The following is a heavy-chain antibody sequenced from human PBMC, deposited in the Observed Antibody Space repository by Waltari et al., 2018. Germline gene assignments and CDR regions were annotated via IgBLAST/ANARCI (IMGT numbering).Heavy chain of an antibody. CDR2: ISADGTRT. J-gene: IGHJ3*02. D-gene: IGHD7-27*01. CDR1: GFTFTSYG. CDR3: AKGTWGSAFDI. Sequence: EVQLLGSGGDLVQPGGSLRLSCAASGFTFTSYGLSWVRQAPGKGPEWVSSISADGTRTYYGDSMKGRFTISSDNSENTLYLQMNSLRTEDTALYYCAKGTWGSAFDIWGQGTMVTVSS. V-gene: IGHV3-23*01.